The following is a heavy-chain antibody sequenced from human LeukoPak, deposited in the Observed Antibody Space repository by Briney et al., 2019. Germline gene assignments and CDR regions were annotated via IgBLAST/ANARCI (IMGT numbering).Heavy chain of an antibody. V-gene: IGHV3-53*01. D-gene: IGHD3-10*01. CDR1: GIRVNSNY. CDR3: ARITSTYFDY. CDR2: IYSGGST. J-gene: IGHJ4*02. Sequence: GGSLRLSCAASGIRVNSNYMSWVRQAPGKGLEWVSVIYSGGSTSYADSVKGRFTISRDNSKNTMYLQMNILRAEDTAVYYCARITSTYFDYWGQGTLVTVSS.